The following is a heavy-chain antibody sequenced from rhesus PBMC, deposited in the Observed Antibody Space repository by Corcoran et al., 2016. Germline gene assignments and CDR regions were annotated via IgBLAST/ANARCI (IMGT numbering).Heavy chain of an antibody. V-gene: IGHV1-198*02. CDR1: GFTFGSYA. CDR3: AREAEAAVAVPDY. D-gene: IGHD4-29*01. CDR2: IILLVGIT. Sequence: QVQLVQSGAEVKKPGASVKVSCKASGFTFGSYAINWVRKVPGKGLEWMGVIILLVGITKYADKLQGRVTITADTCTSAAYMELSRLGSEDTVVYYCAREAEAAVAVPDYWGQGVLVTVTS. J-gene: IGHJ4*01.